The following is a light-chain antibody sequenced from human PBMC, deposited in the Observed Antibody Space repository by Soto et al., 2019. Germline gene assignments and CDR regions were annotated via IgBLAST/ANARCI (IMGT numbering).Light chain of an antibody. V-gene: IGKV1-5*01. CDR3: QQYNTFWT. CDR2: DAS. CDR1: QTINTW. J-gene: IGKJ1*01. Sequence: DIQMTQSPSTLSGSVGDRVTITCRASQTINTWVAWYQQKPGKAPKLLIYDASSLESGVPSRVSGSGSGTEFTLTISSLQPDDFATYYCQQYNTFWTFGPGTKVDIK.